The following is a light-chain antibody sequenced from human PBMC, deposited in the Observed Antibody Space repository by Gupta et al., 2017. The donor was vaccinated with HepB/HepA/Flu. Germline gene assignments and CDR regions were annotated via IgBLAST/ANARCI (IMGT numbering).Light chain of an antibody. Sequence: DIQMTQSPSTLSASVGDRVTITCRASQSISTWLAWYQQKPGKAPKFLIYRASTLESGVPSRFSGSGSGTEFTLTSNSRQHDDFANYCQQEDDYPLTFGGGTMVEI. CDR1: QSISTW. CDR3: QQEDDYPLT. J-gene: IGKJ4*01. V-gene: IGKV1-5*03. CDR2: RAS.